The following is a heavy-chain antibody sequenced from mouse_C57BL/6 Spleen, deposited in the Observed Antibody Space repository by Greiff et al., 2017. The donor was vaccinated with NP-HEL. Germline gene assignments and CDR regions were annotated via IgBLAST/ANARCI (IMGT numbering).Heavy chain of an antibody. D-gene: IGHD1-1*01. CDR2: IDPSDSYT. V-gene: IGHV1-50*01. J-gene: IGHJ2*01. CDR1: GYTFTSYW. Sequence: QVQLQQPGAELVKPGASVKLSCKASGYTFTSYWMQWVKQRPGQGLEWIGEIDPSDSYTNYNQKFKGKATLTEDTSSSTAYMQLSSLTSEDSAVYYCARRGSKGYWGQGTTLTVSS. CDR3: ARRGSKGY.